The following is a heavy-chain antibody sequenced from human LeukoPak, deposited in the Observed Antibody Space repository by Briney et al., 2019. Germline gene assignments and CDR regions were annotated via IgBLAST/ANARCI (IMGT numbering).Heavy chain of an antibody. CDR3: ARHHRDYYYYGMDV. Sequence: GEPLKISCKGSGSSFTSYWIGWARQMPRKGLEWMGIIYPGDSDTRYSPSFQGQVTISADKSISTAYLQWSSLKASDTAMYYCARHHRDYYYYGMDVWGQGTTVSVSS. CDR1: GSSFTSYW. CDR2: IYPGDSDT. J-gene: IGHJ6*02. V-gene: IGHV5-51*01.